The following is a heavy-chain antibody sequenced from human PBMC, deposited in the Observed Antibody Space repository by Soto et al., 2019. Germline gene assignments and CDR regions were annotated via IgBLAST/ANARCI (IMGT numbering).Heavy chain of an antibody. CDR1: GFTFRGYG. J-gene: IGHJ6*02. Sequence: GSLRLSCAASGFTFRGYGMHWVCQAPGRGLEWVALISYDGSIKYYADSVRGRFTISRDNSKNTLYLQMNSLRAEDTAVYYCANSEYSRYKNIDVWGQGTTVTVSS. D-gene: IGHD5-18*01. CDR2: ISYDGSIK. V-gene: IGHV3-30*18. CDR3: ANSEYSRYKNIDV.